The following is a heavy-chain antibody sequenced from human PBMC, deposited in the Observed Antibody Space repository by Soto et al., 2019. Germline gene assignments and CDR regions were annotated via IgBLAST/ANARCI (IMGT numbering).Heavy chain of an antibody. D-gene: IGHD3-9*01. Sequence: SETLYPTCVDSGGSTSTSHCWSWVRQPPGKGLEWIGEIYHSGSTNYNPSLKSRVTISVDKSKNQFSLKLSSVTAADTAVYYCARSNILTGYKWYWGQG. CDR3: ARSNILTGYKWY. CDR1: GGSTSTSHC. V-gene: IGHV4-4*02. J-gene: IGHJ4*02. CDR2: IYHSGST.